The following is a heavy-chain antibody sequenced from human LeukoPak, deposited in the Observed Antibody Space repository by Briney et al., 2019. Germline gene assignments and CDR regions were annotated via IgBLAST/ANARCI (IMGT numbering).Heavy chain of an antibody. D-gene: IGHD2-2*01. CDR3: ARDKLVGYYYGMDV. J-gene: IGHJ6*02. V-gene: IGHV4-61*01. CDR2: IYYSGST. CDR1: GGSVSSDSYY. Sequence: SETLSLTCTVSGGSVSSDSYYWSWIRQPPGKGLEWIGYIYYSGSTNYNPSLKSRVTISVDTSKNQFSLKLSSVTAADTAMYYCARDKLVGYYYGMDVWGQGTTVTVSS.